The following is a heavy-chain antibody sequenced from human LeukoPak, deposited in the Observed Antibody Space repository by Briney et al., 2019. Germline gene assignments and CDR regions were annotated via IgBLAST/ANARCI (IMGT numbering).Heavy chain of an antibody. D-gene: IGHD5-18*01. J-gene: IGHJ4*02. V-gene: IGHV3-30*04. CDR3: ARDRGYNYGLNDY. Sequence: GGSLRLSCAASGFTFSSHALHWVRQAPGKELEWVAVISYDGSHKYYADSVKGRFTISRDNSKNTLYLQMNSLRAEDTAVYYCARDRGYNYGLNDYWGQGTLVTVSS. CDR2: ISYDGSHK. CDR1: GFTFSSHA.